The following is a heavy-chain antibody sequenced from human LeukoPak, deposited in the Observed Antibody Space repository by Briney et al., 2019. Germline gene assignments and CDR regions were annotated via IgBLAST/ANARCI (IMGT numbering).Heavy chain of an antibody. CDR3: ARGAGNYYFYGMDV. CDR2: IYYSGSI. CDR1: GGSISSYF. Sequence: SETLPLTCTVSGGSISSYFWSWIRQPPGKGLEWIGHIYYSGSINYNPSLKSRVTVSVDTSKNQFSLKLSSVTAADTAVYYCARGAGNYYFYGMDVWGQGTTVTVSS. J-gene: IGHJ6*02. V-gene: IGHV4-59*01.